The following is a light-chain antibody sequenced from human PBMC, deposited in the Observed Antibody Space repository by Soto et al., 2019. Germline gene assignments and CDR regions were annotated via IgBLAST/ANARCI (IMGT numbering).Light chain of an antibody. J-gene: IGKJ3*01. V-gene: IGKV3-20*01. Sequence: EIVLTQSPGTLSLSPGERATLSCRASQSVSSSYLAWYQQKSGQAPRLLIYGASGRASGIPDRFSGSGSGTDFTLTVSRLEHEDFAVYYCQQYGSSPLFTFGPGTKVDIK. CDR2: GAS. CDR1: QSVSSSY. CDR3: QQYGSSPLFT.